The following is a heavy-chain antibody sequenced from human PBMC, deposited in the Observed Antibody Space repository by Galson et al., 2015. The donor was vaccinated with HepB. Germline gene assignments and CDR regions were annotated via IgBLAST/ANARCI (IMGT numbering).Heavy chain of an antibody. V-gene: IGHV6-1*01. Sequence: CAISGDSVSSNSAAWNWIRQSPSRGLEWLGRTYYRSKWYNDYAVSVKSRITINPDTSKNQFSLQLNSVTPEDTAVYYCARGSYSSSCELDYWGQGTLATVSS. J-gene: IGHJ4*02. D-gene: IGHD6-13*01. CDR1: GDSVSSNSAA. CDR2: TYYRSKWYN. CDR3: ARGSYSSSCELDY.